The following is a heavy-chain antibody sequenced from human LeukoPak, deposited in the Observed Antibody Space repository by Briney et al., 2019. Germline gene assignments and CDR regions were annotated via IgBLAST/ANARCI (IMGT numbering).Heavy chain of an antibody. V-gene: IGHV4-39*01. D-gene: IGHD3/OR15-3a*01. J-gene: IGHJ4*02. CDR2: IYYSGNT. Sequence: PSETLSLTCTVSGVSISSSNSYWGWIRQPPGKGLEWIGSIYYSGNTYYNASLKSQVSISIDTSKDQFSLKLTSVTAADTAVYYCARQTGSGLFILPGGQGTLVTVSS. CDR1: GVSISSSNSY. CDR3: ARQTGSGLFILP.